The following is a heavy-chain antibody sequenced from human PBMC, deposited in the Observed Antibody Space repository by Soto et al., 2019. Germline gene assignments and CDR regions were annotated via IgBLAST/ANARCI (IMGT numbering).Heavy chain of an antibody. V-gene: IGHV3-30*18. Sequence: HPGGSLRLSCAASGFTFSSYGMHWVRQAPGKGLEWVAVISYDGSTKYYADSVKGRFTISRDNSKNTRYLQMSSLRAEDTAVYYCAKDRAPEAHNYCGMDVWGQGTTFTVSS. CDR1: GFTFSSYG. CDR2: ISYDGSTK. J-gene: IGHJ6*02. CDR3: AKDRAPEAHNYCGMDV.